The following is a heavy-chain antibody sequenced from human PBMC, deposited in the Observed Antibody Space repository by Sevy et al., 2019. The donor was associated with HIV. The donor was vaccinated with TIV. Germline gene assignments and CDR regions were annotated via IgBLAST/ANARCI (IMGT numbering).Heavy chain of an antibody. CDR3: ARDCSSTTCLWGMDV. Sequence: GGSLRLSCAASGFPFSNYWMSWVGQAPGKGLEWVAHIKRDGSEKYYVDSVKGRFTISRDNAKNSLYLQMNSLRAEDTAVYYCARDCSSTTCLWGMDVWGQRTTVTVSS. J-gene: IGHJ6*02. CDR2: IKRDGSEK. D-gene: IGHD2-2*01. V-gene: IGHV3-7*03. CDR1: GFPFSNYW.